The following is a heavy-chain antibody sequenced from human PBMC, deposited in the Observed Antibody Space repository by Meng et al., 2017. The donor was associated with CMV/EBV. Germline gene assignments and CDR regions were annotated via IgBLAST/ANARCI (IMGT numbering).Heavy chain of an antibody. D-gene: IGHD6-13*01. CDR1: GYTFTGYY. CDR2: INPNSGGT. Sequence: SVKVACKASGYTFTGYYMHWVRQAPGQGLEWMGWINPNSGGTNYAQKFQGRVTMTRDTSISAAYMELSRLRSDDTAVYYCARGPYIAAATGGRFDYWGQGTLVTVSS. J-gene: IGHJ4*02. V-gene: IGHV1-2*02. CDR3: ARGPYIAAATGGRFDY.